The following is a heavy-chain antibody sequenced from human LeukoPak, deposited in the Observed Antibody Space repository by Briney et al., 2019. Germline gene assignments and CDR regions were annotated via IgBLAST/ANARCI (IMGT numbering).Heavy chain of an antibody. J-gene: IGHJ4*02. CDR1: GFTLSSYS. CDR3: ARGKYSSGWFDY. D-gene: IGHD6-19*01. CDR2: ITTSSTYI. V-gene: IGHV3-21*01. Sequence: GGSLRLSCGGSGFTLSSYSMSWVRQAPGKGLEWVSSITTSSTYISYADSVKGRFTISRDNAKNSLYLQMNSLRAEDTAVYYCARGKYSSGWFDYWGQGTLVTVSS.